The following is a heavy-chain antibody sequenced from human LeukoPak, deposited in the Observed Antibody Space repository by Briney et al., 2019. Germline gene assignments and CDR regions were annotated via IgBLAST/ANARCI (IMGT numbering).Heavy chain of an antibody. CDR1: GFTLDELS. V-gene: IGHV1-24*01. D-gene: IGHD3-9*01. CDR2: FDPEDGET. CDR3: AIGGFDILTGYKK. Sequence: ASVKVSCKVSGFTLDELSMHWLRQAPGEGPEWMGGFDPEDGETVYAQKFQDRVTLTEDRSTDIAYMELSSLRFEDTAVYYCAIGGFDILTGYKKWGQGTLVTVSS. J-gene: IGHJ4*02.